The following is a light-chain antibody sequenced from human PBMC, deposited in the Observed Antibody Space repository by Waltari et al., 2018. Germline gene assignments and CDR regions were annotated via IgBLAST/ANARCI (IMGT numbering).Light chain of an antibody. J-gene: IGKJ2*01. V-gene: IGKV3-20*01. CDR3: QQYESSVMYT. Sequence: VFTQSPATLSLSPVERATLSCRASQRLSRKYLVGYQQRPGQAPRLLLYGAPSRAAGIPDRFSGSGSGTDFTLTISRLEPEDSAVYYCQQYESSVMYTFGQGTKLEIK. CDR1: QRLSRKY. CDR2: GAP.